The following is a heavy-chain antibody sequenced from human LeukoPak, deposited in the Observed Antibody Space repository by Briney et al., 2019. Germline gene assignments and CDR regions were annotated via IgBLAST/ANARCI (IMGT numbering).Heavy chain of an antibody. CDR3: ARRAAARGFDY. J-gene: IGHJ4*02. D-gene: IGHD6-6*01. V-gene: IGHV4-34*01. CDR2: INHSGST. Sequence: SETLSLTCAVYGGSFSGYYWSWIRQPPGKGLEWIGGINHSGSTNYNPSLKSRVTISVDTSKNQFSLKLSSVTAADTAVYYCARRAAARGFDYWGQGTLVTVSS. CDR1: GGSFSGYY.